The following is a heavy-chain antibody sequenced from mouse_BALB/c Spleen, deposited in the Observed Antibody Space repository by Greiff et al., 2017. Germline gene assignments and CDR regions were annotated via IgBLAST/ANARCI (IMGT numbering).Heavy chain of an antibody. CDR2: IRLKSNNYAT. CDR3: TRRGRGDYAMDY. Sequence: EVQLVESGGGLVQPGGSMKLSCVASGFTFSNYWMNWVRQSPEKGLEWVAEIRLKSNNYATHYAESVKGRFTISRDDSKSSVYLQMNNLRAEDTGIDYCTRRGRGDYAMDYWGQGTSVTVSS. D-gene: IGHD3-3*01. CDR1: GFTFSNYW. V-gene: IGHV6-6*02. J-gene: IGHJ4*01.